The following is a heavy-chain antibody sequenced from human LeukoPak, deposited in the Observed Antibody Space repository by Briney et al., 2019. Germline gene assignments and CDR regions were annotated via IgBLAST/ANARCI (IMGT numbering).Heavy chain of an antibody. D-gene: IGHD6-13*01. CDR2: IYYSEST. Sequence: SETLSLTCTVSGGSISSHYWSWIRQPPGKGLEWIGYIYYSESTNYNPSVKSRVTISVDTSKNQFSLKLSSVIAADTAVYYCARGSSWGDYWGQETLVTVSS. V-gene: IGHV4-59*11. J-gene: IGHJ4*02. CDR3: ARGSSWGDY. CDR1: GGSISSHY.